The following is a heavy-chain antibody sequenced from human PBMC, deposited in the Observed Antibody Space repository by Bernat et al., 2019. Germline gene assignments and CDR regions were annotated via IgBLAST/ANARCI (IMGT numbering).Heavy chain of an antibody. V-gene: IGHV4-31*03. D-gene: IGHD6-13*01. Sequence: QVQLQESGPGLVKPSQTLSLTCTVSGGSISSGGYYWSWIRQHPGKGLEWIGYIYYSGSTYYNPSLKSRVTISVDTSKNQFSLKLSSVTAADTAVYYCARGAGWGEAAGGSPGIPADYWGQGTLGTVSS. CDR3: ARGAGWGEAAGGSPGIPADY. J-gene: IGHJ4*02. CDR1: GGSISSGGYY. CDR2: IYYSGST.